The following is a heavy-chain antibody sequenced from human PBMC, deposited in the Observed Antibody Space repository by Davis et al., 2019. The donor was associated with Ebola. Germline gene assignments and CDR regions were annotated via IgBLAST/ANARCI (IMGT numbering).Heavy chain of an antibody. Sequence: GESLKISCAASGFTFSSYWMSWVRQAPGKGLEWVTNIKQDGSEKYYVDSVKGRFTISRDNAKNSLYLQMNSLRAEDTAVYYCARGRIAAAARFDYWGQGTLVTVSS. CDR1: GFTFSSYW. CDR3: ARGRIAAAARFDY. CDR2: IKQDGSEK. V-gene: IGHV3-7*03. J-gene: IGHJ4*02. D-gene: IGHD6-13*01.